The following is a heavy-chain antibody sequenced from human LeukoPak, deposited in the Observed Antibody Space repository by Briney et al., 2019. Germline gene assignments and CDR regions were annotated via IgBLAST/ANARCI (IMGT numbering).Heavy chain of an antibody. D-gene: IGHD3-16*02. CDR2: IRSKANSYAT. Sequence: GGSLRLSCAASGFTFSGSAVHWVRQASGKGLEWVGRIRSKANSYATAYAASVKGRFTISRDDSKNTAYLQMNSLKTEDTAVYYCTSRRWGELSLNYWGQGTLVTVSS. J-gene: IGHJ4*02. V-gene: IGHV3-73*01. CDR3: TSRRWGELSLNY. CDR1: GFTFSGSA.